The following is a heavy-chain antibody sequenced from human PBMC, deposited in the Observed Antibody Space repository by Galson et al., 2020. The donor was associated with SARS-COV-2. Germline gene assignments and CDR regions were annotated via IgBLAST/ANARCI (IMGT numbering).Heavy chain of an antibody. CDR2: INTITSYI. CDR1: GFTFSNYN. Sequence: TGGSLRLSCVASGFTFSNYNINWVRQAPGKGLEWVSAINTITSYIYYADSVKGRFTTSRDNAKNSLYLEMNSLRAEDTAVYYCARGNEYYYYSGYYYWALDVWGQGTTVTVSS. CDR3: ARGNEYYYYSGYYYWALDV. J-gene: IGHJ6*02. D-gene: IGHD3-10*01. V-gene: IGHV3-21*01.